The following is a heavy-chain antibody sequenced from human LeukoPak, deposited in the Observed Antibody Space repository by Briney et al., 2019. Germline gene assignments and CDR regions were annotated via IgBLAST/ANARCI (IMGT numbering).Heavy chain of an antibody. Sequence: GASVKVSCKASGYTFTGYYMHWVRQAPGQGLEWMGWINPNSGGTNYAQKFQGRVTMTRDTSISTAYMELSRLRSDDTAVYYCARAGRSWGSYRYSDWFDYWGQGTLVTVSS. CDR1: GYTFTGYY. J-gene: IGHJ4*02. V-gene: IGHV1-2*02. CDR3: ARAGRSWGSYRYSDWFDY. D-gene: IGHD3-16*02. CDR2: INPNSGGT.